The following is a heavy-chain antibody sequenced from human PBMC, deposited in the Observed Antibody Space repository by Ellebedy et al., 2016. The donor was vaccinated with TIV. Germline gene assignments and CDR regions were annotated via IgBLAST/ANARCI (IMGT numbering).Heavy chain of an antibody. J-gene: IGHJ6*02. Sequence: AASVKVSCKASGYSFSRYDINWVRQATGQGLEWMGWMNPNSGNTGYAQKFQGRITMTRNTSISTVYMEQSSLRSEDTAVFYCARYPTPTIAAAGPEGNTPTPYGMDVWGQGTTVTVSS. CDR3: ARYPTPTIAAAGPEGNTPTPYGMDV. D-gene: IGHD6-13*01. CDR2: MNPNSGNT. CDR1: GYSFSRYD. V-gene: IGHV1-8*01.